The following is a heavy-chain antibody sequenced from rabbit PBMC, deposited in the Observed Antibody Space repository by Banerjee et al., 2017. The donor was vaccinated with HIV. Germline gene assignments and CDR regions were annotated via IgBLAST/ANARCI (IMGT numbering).Heavy chain of an antibody. Sequence: QEQLVESGGGLVQPEESLTLTCTASGFSFSSSYWICWVRQAPGKGLEWIGCIYAGSGSGYYASWAKGRFTISKTSSTTVTLQMTSLTAADTATYFCARYSGGDGGNGAFNLWGQGTLVTVS. CDR1: GFSFSSSYW. V-gene: IGHV1S45*01. CDR3: ARYSGGDGGNGAFNL. D-gene: IGHD4-1*01. CDR2: IYAGSGSG. J-gene: IGHJ4*01.